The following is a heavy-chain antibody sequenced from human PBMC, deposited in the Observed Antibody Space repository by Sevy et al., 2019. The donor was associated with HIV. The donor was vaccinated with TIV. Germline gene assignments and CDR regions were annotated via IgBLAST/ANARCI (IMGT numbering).Heavy chain of an antibody. J-gene: IGHJ4*02. CDR2: ISYDGSNK. CDR1: GFTFSSYG. Sequence: GGSLRLSCAASGFTFSSYGMHWVRQAPGNGLEWVAVISYDGSNKYYADSVKGRFTISRDNSKNTLYLQMNSLRAEDTAVYYCAKDRRSGDSSGQGYYFDYWGQGTLVTVSS. D-gene: IGHD3-22*01. V-gene: IGHV3-30*18. CDR3: AKDRRSGDSSGQGYYFDY.